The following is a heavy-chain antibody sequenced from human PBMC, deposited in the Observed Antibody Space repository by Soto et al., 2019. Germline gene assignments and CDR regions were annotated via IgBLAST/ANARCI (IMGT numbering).Heavy chain of an antibody. CDR3: ARDLNDYSIAIDY. V-gene: IGHV3-30-3*01. J-gene: IGHJ4*02. CDR1: GFTFSSYA. Sequence: QVQLVESGGGVVQPGRSLRLSCAASGFTFSSYAMHWVRQAPGKGLEWVAVISYDGSNKYYADSVKGRFTISRDNSKNTLYLQMNSLRAEDTAVYYCARDLNDYSIAIDYWGQGTLVTVSS. D-gene: IGHD4-4*01. CDR2: ISYDGSNK.